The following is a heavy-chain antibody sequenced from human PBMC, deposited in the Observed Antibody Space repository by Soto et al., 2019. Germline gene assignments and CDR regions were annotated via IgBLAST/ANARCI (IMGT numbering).Heavy chain of an antibody. CDR3: ARAYYGSGRRVYNWFDP. J-gene: IGHJ5*02. D-gene: IGHD3-10*01. Sequence: KPSETLSLTCAVSGGSISSGGYSWSWIRQPPGKGLEWIGYIYHSGSTYYNPSLKSRVTISVDRPKNQFSLKLSSVTAADTAVYYCARAYYGSGRRVYNWFDPWGQGTLVTVSS. CDR2: IYHSGST. CDR1: GGSISSGGYS. V-gene: IGHV4-30-2*01.